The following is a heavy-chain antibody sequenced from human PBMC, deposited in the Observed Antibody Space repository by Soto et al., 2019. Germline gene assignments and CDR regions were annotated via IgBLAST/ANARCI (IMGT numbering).Heavy chain of an antibody. CDR3: ARVYPGTGWPFHYYGMDV. J-gene: IGHJ6*02. Sequence: GGSRLACVASEFTFSNYWMSWVRQAPGKGLEWVANIKQDGSEKYYVDSVKGRFTISRDNAENSLYLQMNSLRAEDTALYYCARVYPGTGWPFHYYGMDVWGQGTTVTVSS. V-gene: IGHV3-7*01. D-gene: IGHD6-25*01. CDR2: IKQDGSEK. CDR1: EFTFSNYW.